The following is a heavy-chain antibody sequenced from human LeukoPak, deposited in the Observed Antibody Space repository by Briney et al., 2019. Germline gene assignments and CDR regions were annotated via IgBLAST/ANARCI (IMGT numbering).Heavy chain of an antibody. CDR3: ASGFLQWLY. J-gene: IGHJ4*02. CDR2: INPDGSIK. CDR1: GFTFGGYW. V-gene: IGHV3-7*01. Sequence: GGSLRLSCAASGFTFGGYWMSWVRQAPGRGLEWVANINPDGSIKYYVDSIKGRFTISRDNAKNSLYLQVNSLRAEDTAVYYCASGFLQWLYWGQGTLVTVSS. D-gene: IGHD3-3*01.